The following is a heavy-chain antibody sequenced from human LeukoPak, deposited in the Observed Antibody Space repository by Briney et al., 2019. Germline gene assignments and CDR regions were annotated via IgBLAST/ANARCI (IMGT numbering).Heavy chain of an antibody. CDR2: ISSNGGST. CDR3: VKGYCSSISCFGDY. D-gene: IGHD2-2*01. Sequence: PGGSLRLSCSASGFTFSSYAMHWVRQAPGKGLEYVSAISSNGGSTYYADSVKGRFTISRDNSKNTLYLQMGSLRAEDTAVYYCVKGYCSSISCFGDYWGQGTLVTFSS. V-gene: IGHV3-64D*09. J-gene: IGHJ4*02. CDR1: GFTFSSYA.